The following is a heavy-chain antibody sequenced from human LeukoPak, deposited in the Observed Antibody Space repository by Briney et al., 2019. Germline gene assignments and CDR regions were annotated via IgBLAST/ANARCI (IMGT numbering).Heavy chain of an antibody. J-gene: IGHJ4*02. D-gene: IGHD6-13*01. CDR3: ARQDSSSWYISGY. CDR2: MNHSGST. Sequence: SETLSLTCAVYGGSFSGYYWSWIRQPPGKGLEWIGEMNHSGSTNYNPSLKSRVTISVDTSKNLFSLKLSSVTAADTDVYHCARQDSSSWYISGYWGQGTLVTVSS. V-gene: IGHV4-34*01. CDR1: GGSFSGYY.